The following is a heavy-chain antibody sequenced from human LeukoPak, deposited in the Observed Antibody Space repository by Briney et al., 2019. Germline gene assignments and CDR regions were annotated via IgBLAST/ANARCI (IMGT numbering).Heavy chain of an antibody. D-gene: IGHD6-6*01. Sequence: PETLSLTCTVSGGSISSYYWSWIRQPPGKGLEWIGYIYTSGSTNYNPSLKSRVTISVDTSKNQFSLKLSSVTAADTAVYYCARSSWQLVFTPFDYWGQGTLVTVSS. J-gene: IGHJ4*02. CDR3: ARSSWQLVFTPFDY. V-gene: IGHV4-4*09. CDR1: GGSISSYY. CDR2: IYTSGST.